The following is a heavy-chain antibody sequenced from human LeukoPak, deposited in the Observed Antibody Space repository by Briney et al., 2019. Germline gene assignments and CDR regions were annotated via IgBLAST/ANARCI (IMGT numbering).Heavy chain of an antibody. Sequence: EASVKVSCKASGGTFSSYAISWVRQAPGQGLEWMGGIIPIFGTANYAQKFQGRVTITADESTSTAYMELSSLRSEDTAVYYCAALYSSSWYYFDYWGQGTLVTVSS. V-gene: IGHV1-69*13. CDR1: GGTFSSYA. CDR3: AALYSSSWYYFDY. J-gene: IGHJ4*02. D-gene: IGHD6-13*01. CDR2: IIPIFGTA.